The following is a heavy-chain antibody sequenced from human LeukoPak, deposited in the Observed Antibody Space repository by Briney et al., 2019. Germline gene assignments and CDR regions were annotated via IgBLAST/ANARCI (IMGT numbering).Heavy chain of an antibody. J-gene: IGHJ4*02. CDR3: ARHRIAVGAFDY. D-gene: IGHD6-19*01. V-gene: IGHV1-69*01. CDR2: IIPIFGTA. Sequence: GSSVTVSCKASGGTFSSYAISWVRQAPGQGLEWMGGIIPIFGTANYAQKFQGRVTITADESTSTAYMELSSLRSEDTAVYYCARHRIAVGAFDYWGQGTLVTVSS. CDR1: GGTFSSYA.